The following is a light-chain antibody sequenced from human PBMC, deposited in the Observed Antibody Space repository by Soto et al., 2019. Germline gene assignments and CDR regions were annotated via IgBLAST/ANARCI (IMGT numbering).Light chain of an antibody. CDR3: SSYAGSNKVV. CDR2: EVS. V-gene: IGLV2-8*01. J-gene: IGLJ2*01. Sequence: QSALTQPPSASGSPGQSVTISCTGTSSDVGGYNYVSWYQQHPGKAPKLMIYEVSKRPSGVPDRFSGSKSGNTASLTGSGLQAEDEGGYYCSSYAGSNKVVFGGGTKLTVL. CDR1: SSDVGGYNY.